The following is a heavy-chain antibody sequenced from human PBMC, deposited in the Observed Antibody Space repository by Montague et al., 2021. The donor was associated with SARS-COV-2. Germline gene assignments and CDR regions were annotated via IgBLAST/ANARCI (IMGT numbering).Heavy chain of an antibody. CDR3: DRGKDTIFAVLIMLPSAGAIDV. CDR1: GGSFSDYY. D-gene: IGHD3-3*01. V-gene: IGHV4-34*01. J-gene: IGHJ3*01. Sequence: SETLSLTCAVYGGSFSDYYWTWIRQPPGKGLELVGEINHSGSSNYNPSLKNRSTISVEKSKNQISLKLTSMTAADTATYYCDRGKDTIFAVLIMLPSAGAIDVWGQGTTVTVSS. CDR2: INHSGSS.